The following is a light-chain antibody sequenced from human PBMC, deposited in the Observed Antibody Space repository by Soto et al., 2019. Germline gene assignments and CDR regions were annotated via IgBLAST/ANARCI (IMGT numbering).Light chain of an antibody. J-gene: IGLJ1*01. Sequence: QSALTQPTSVSGSTGKSITISCTGTSSDVGSYNLVSWYQQHPGKAPKLMIYEGSKRPSGVSNRFSGSKSGNTASLTISGLQAEDEADYYCCSYAGSSTSYVFGTGTKVTV. V-gene: IGLV2-23*01. CDR1: SSDVGSYNL. CDR2: EGS. CDR3: CSYAGSSTSYV.